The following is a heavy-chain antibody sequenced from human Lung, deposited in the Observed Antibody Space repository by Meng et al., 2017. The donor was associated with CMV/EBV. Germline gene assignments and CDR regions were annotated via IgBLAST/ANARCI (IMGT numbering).Heavy chain of an antibody. J-gene: IGHJ4*02. V-gene: IGHV1-18*01. Sequence: ASVXVSCKGSGYYFNAFGISWMRQAPGQGLEWMGWINTANGAPRYAQRFQGRVTMTTDKSTATSYMELRSLTSDDTAVYYCARRRGVYHFLEGGGDAYVDYWXQGTPVIVSS. CDR1: GYYFNAFG. D-gene: IGHD3-16*01. CDR2: INTANGAP. CDR3: ARRRGVYHFLEGGGDAYVDY.